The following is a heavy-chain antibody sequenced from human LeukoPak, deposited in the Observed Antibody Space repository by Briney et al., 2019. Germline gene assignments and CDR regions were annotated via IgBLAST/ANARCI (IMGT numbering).Heavy chain of an antibody. CDR2: IIPIFGTA. CDR3: ARASYYYDSSGYLNWFDP. Sequence: SVKVSCKASRGTFSSYAISWVRQAPGQGLEWMGRIIPIFGTANYAQKFQGRVTITTDESTSTAYMELSSLRSEDTAVYYCARASYYYDSSGYLNWFDPWGQGTLVTVSS. CDR1: RGTFSSYA. D-gene: IGHD3-22*01. V-gene: IGHV1-69*05. J-gene: IGHJ5*02.